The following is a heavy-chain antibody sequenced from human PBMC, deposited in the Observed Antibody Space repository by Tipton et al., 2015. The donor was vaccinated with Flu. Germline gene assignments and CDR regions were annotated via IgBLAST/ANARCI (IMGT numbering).Heavy chain of an antibody. V-gene: IGHV2-5*02. Sequence: LVKPSQTPTLTCTFSGFSLNTHGEGVGWIRQPPGKALEWLGLIYWDDDKRYTPSLTSRISITRDTSTKQVVLTLTNSYPVDTATYYCVHTRYTDYGVGYVLDSWGQGTLVTVSS. J-gene: IGHJ4*02. CDR3: VHTRYTDYGVGYVLDS. CDR1: GFSLNTHGEG. D-gene: IGHD4-17*01. CDR2: IYWDDDK.